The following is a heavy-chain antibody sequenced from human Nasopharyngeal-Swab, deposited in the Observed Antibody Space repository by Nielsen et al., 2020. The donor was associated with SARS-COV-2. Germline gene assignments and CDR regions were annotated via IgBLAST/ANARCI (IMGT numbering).Heavy chain of an antibody. CDR1: GGSVSSGSYY. CDR2: IYYSGST. Sequence: SETLSLTCTVSGGSVSSGSYYWSWIRQPPGKGLEWIGYIYYSGSTNYNPSLKSRVTISVDTSKNQFSLKLSAVTAADTAVYYCARRVRNSWFDYGMDVWGQGTTVTVSS. V-gene: IGHV4-61*01. CDR3: ARRVRNSWFDYGMDV. J-gene: IGHJ6*02. D-gene: IGHD1-14*01.